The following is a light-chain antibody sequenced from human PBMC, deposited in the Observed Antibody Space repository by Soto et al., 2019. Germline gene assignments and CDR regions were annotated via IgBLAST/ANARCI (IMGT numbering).Light chain of an antibody. CDR1: QSVSSN. Sequence: EIVMTQSPATLSVSPGERATLSCRDSQSVSSNLAWYQQKPGQAPRLLIYDASNRATGIPARFSGSGSGTDFTLTISSLEPEDFAVYYCQQRSNWPWTFGQGTKVDIK. CDR3: QQRSNWPWT. J-gene: IGKJ1*01. V-gene: IGKV3-11*01. CDR2: DAS.